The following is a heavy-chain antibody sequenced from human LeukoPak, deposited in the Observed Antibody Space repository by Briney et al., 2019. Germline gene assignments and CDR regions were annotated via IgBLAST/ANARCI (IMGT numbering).Heavy chain of an antibody. CDR1: GFPFSTYA. CDR3: AKDRLHDGRWSLDY. D-gene: IGHD6-13*01. V-gene: IGHV3-23*01. Sequence: GGSLRLSCAASGFPFSTYAMNWVRQAPGKGLEWVSGIYGSGSGIQYADSVKGRFTISRDNSKNTLYLQMNNLRAEDTALYYCAKDRLHDGRWSLDYWGQGTLVTVSS. CDR2: IYGSGSGI. J-gene: IGHJ4*02.